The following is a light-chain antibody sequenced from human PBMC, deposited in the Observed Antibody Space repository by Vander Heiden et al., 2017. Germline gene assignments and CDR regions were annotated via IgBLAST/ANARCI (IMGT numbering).Light chain of an antibody. CDR3: LLYYDGAQPWV. V-gene: IGLV7-43*01. Sequence: QTVVTQEPSLTVSPGGTVTLTCASSTGAVTSAYYPNWFQQKPGQAPRALIYNTSNRHSWTPARFSGSLLGGKAALTVTGVQAEDEAEYYCLLYYDGAQPWVFGGGTKLTVL. CDR1: TGAVTSAYY. J-gene: IGLJ3*02. CDR2: NTS.